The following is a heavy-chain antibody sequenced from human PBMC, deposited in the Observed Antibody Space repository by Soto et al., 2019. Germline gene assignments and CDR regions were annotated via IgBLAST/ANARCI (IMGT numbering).Heavy chain of an antibody. D-gene: IGHD5-12*01. CDR1: GFTFSSYW. CDR3: ARARREYSGYGAHYFDY. J-gene: IGHJ4*02. V-gene: IGHV3-74*01. CDR2: INSDGSST. Sequence: EVQLVESGGGLVQPGGSLRLSCAASGFTFSSYWMHWVRQAPGKGLVWVSRINSDGSSTSYADSVKGRFTISRDNAKNTLYLQMNSLRAEDTAVYYCARARREYSGYGAHYFDYWGQGTLVTVSS.